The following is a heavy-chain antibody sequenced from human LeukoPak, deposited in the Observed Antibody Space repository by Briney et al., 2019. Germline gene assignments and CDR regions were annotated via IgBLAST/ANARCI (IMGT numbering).Heavy chain of an antibody. D-gene: IGHD2-15*01. CDR3: ARVRNGYSSGLDV. V-gene: IGHV3-74*01. CDR1: KFTFGSFW. CDR2: INPDASDT. J-gene: IGHJ6*02. Sequence: PGGSLRLSCAASKFTFGSFWMNWVRLVPGKGLLWVSRINPDASDTEYADSVKGRFTVSRDNARNTLYLEMRSLSVQDSGPYYCARVRNGYSSGLDVWGPGTWVTVSS.